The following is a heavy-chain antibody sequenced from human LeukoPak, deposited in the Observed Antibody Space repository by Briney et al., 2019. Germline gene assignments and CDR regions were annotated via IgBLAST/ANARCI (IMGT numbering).Heavy chain of an antibody. CDR1: GGSISSGY. J-gene: IGHJ5*02. D-gene: IGHD2-8*02. V-gene: IGHV4-59*01. CDR2: IYNSGRS. Sequence: SQTLSLTCSVSGGSISSGYWSWIRQPPRKGVDWIAYIYNSGRSNYNPSLKSRVTISLDTSKNKFSLKLSSVTAADTAVYYCAGGSGASWFDHWGQGTLVTVSS. CDR3: AGGSGASWFDH.